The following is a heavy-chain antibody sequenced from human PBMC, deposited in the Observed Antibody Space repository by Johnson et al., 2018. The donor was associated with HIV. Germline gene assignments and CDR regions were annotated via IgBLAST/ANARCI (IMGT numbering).Heavy chain of an antibody. Sequence: EVQLVESGGGLIQPGGSLRLSCAASGLNVSSTYMSWVRQAPGKGLEWVSVMYRGGSTYYPDSVKGRFTISRDNSKNTLYLQMNRLRAEDTAVYYCARTNSGSYYHPGAFDSWGQGTMVTVSS. V-gene: IGHV3-53*01. D-gene: IGHD3-10*01. CDR1: GLNVSSTY. J-gene: IGHJ3*02. CDR3: ARTNSGSYYHPGAFDS. CDR2: MYRGGST.